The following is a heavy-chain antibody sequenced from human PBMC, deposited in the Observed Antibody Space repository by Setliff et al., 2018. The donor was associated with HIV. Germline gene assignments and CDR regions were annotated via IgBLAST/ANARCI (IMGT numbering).Heavy chain of an antibody. CDR2: INPDNGAT. CDR1: EYTFTDYF. D-gene: IGHD3-10*02. Sequence: ASVKVSCKASEYTFTDYFMHWVRQAPGQGLEWMGRINPDNGATNTAQKFQGRVTMTRDTSIRIAYMELSGLRSDDTALYYCALHYVSLREWFDPWGPGTLVTVSS. V-gene: IGHV1-2*06. J-gene: IGHJ5*02. CDR3: ALHYVSLREWFDP.